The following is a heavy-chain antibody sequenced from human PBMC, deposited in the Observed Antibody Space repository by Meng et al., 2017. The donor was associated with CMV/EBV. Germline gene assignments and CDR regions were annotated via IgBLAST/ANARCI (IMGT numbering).Heavy chain of an antibody. CDR1: GYTFTKYY. D-gene: IGHD2-2*01. J-gene: IGHJ6*02. CDR2: INPNSGGT. Sequence: ASVKVSCKASGYTFTKYYMHWVRQAPGQGLEWMGWINPNSGGTNYAQKFQGRVTMTRDTSISTAYMELSRLRSDDTAVYYCARIVIVPAAPYYYYYGMDVWGQGTTVTVSS. V-gene: IGHV1-2*02. CDR3: ARIVIVPAAPYYYYYGMDV.